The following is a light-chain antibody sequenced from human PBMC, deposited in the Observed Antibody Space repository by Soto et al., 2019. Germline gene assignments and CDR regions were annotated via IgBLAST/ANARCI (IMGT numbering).Light chain of an antibody. J-gene: IGKJ4*01. V-gene: IGKV1-33*01. CDR1: QDISKY. CDR2: DVF. CDR3: QQYDQLPIT. Sequence: DLPMTQSASSLPASVGDTVTISCQASQDISKYLNWFQQKPGKAPKLLIYDVFNVETGVPSRFSGRGSGTDFTRIISNLQPEDFATYYCQQYDQLPITFGGGTKVDI.